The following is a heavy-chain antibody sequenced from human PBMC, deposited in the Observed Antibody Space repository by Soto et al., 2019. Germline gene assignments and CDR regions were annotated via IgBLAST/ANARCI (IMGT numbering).Heavy chain of an antibody. CDR3: AKGLVVVTKGWFDP. CDR1: GFTFSSYG. J-gene: IGHJ5*02. Sequence: GGSLRLSCAASGFTFSSYGMHWVRQAPGKGLEWVEVISYDGSNKYYADSVKGRFTISRDNSKNTLYLQMNSLRAEDTAVYYCAKGLVVVTKGWFDPWGQGTLVTVSS. D-gene: IGHD3-22*01. CDR2: ISYDGSNK. V-gene: IGHV3-30*18.